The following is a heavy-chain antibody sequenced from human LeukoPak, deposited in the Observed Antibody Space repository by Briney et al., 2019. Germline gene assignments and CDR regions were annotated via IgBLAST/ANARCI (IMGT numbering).Heavy chain of an antibody. D-gene: IGHD3-10*01. CDR3: TRDMIRGVPDYIDC. CDR1: GFSFSSYD. Sequence: GGSLRLSCAATGFSFSSYDMHWVRQAPAKGQAWVAAISAEGDIQIYLDSVMGRFTISRDNSKSTLYLQMNSLRIEDTGFYYCTRDMIRGVPDYIDCWGQGTLVTVSS. CDR2: ISAEGDIQ. V-gene: IGHV3-30-3*01. J-gene: IGHJ4*02.